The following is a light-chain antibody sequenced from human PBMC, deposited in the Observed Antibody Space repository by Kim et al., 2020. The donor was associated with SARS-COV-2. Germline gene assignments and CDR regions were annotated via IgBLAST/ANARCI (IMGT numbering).Light chain of an antibody. V-gene: IGKV1-39*01. Sequence: ASVGDRVTITCRASQSINTYLNWYQQKPGKAPKRLIYAASTLQSGVPSRFSGSGSGTDFTLTISSLQPEDFATYYCQQSHTAPLLTFGGGTKLEI. CDR2: AAS. J-gene: IGKJ4*01. CDR1: QSINTY. CDR3: QQSHTAPLLT.